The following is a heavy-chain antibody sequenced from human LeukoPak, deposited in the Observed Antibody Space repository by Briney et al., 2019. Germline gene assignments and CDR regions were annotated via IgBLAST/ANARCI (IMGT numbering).Heavy chain of an antibody. V-gene: IGHV3-30*02. J-gene: IGHJ6*03. D-gene: IGHD5-12*01. CDR1: GFTFSSYG. Sequence: GGSLRLSCAASGFTFSSYGMHWVRQAPGKGLEWVAFIRYDGSNKYYADSVKGRFTISRNNSKNTLYLQMKSLRAEDTAVYYCAKGGGYEAQYYYYYLDVWGKGTTVTISS. CDR3: AKGGGYEAQYYYYYLDV. CDR2: IRYDGSNK.